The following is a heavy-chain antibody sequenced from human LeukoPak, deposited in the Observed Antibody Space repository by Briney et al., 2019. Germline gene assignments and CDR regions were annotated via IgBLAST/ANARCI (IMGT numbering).Heavy chain of an antibody. D-gene: IGHD6-6*01. CDR3: ARVYSSSFVFDL. Sequence: GGSLRLSCAASGFTFSSYWMHWVRQAPGKGLVWVSRINSGGSSTNYAGSVKGRFTISRDNAKSTLFLQMNSLRAEDTAVYYCARVYSSSFVFDLWGQGTLVTVSS. CDR2: INSGGSST. CDR1: GFTFSSYW. J-gene: IGHJ4*02. V-gene: IGHV3-74*01.